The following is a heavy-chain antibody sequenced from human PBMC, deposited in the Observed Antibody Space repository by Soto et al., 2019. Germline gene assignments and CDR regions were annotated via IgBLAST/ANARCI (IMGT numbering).Heavy chain of an antibody. CDR3: ARGGVDTAMVPPSY. D-gene: IGHD5-18*01. V-gene: IGHV4-31*03. Sequence: QVQLQESGPGLVKPSQTLSLTCTVSGGSISSGGYYWSWIRQHPGKGLEWIGYIYYSGSTYYNPSLKGRVTISVDTSKNQFSLKLSSVTAADTAVYYCARGGVDTAMVPPSYWGQGTLVTVSS. CDR2: IYYSGST. CDR1: GGSISSGGYY. J-gene: IGHJ4*02.